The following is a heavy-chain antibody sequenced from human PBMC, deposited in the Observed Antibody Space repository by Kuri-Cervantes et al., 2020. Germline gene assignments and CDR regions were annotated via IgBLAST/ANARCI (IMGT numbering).Heavy chain of an antibody. CDR3: ARDTFYDSSDYYFDY. V-gene: IGHV3-30-3*01. D-gene: IGHD3-22*01. J-gene: IGHJ4*02. CDR2: ISYDGSNK. CDR1: GFTFSSYA. Sequence: GESLKISCAASGFTFSSYAMHWVRQAPGKGLEWVAVISYDGSNKYYADSVKGRFTISRDNSKNTLYLQMNSLRAEDTAVYYCARDTFYDSSDYYFDYWGQGTLVTVSS.